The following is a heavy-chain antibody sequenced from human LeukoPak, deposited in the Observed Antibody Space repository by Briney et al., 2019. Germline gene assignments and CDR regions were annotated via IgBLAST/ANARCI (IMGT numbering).Heavy chain of an antibody. D-gene: IGHD3-22*01. J-gene: IGHJ4*02. CDR2: ISGSGDST. CDR3: AKSSSGYYSSPSDY. V-gene: IGHV3-23*01. Sequence: GGSLRLSCAASAFTFSSYAMSWVRQAPGTGLEWVSAISGSGDSTYYADSVKGRFTISRDNSKNTLYLQMNSLRAEDTAVYYCAKSSSGYYSSPSDYWGQGTLVTVSS. CDR1: AFTFSSYA.